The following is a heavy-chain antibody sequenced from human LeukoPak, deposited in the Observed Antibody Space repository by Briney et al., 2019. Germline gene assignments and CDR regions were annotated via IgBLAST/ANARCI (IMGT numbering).Heavy chain of an antibody. D-gene: IGHD2-2*02. V-gene: IGHV3-23*01. CDR2: ISGSGGST. CDR3: ASQRHLYGAFDI. CDR1: GFTLSSYA. J-gene: IGHJ3*02. Sequence: GGSLRLSCAASGFTLSSYAMSWDRQAPGKGLEWVSVISGSGGSTYDADSVKGRFTISRDNSKNTLDLQMRSLRAEDTAVYYCASQRHLYGAFDIWGQGTMVTVSS.